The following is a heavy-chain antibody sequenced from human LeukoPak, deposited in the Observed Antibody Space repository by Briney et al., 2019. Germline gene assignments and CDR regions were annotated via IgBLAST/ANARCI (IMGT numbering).Heavy chain of an antibody. V-gene: IGHV4-59*12. J-gene: IGHJ4*02. Sequence: PSEPLSLTCTVSGGSISGSYWSWIRQPPGKGLEWIAYMYNSGSTNYNPSLKSRVTMSVDTSKNQFSLKLSSVTAADTAVYYCARDPHLDYWGQGTLVTVSS. CDR2: MYNSGST. CDR1: GGSISGSY. CDR3: ARDPHLDY.